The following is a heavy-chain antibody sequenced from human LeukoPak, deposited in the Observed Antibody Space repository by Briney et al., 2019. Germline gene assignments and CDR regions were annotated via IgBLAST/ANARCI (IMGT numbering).Heavy chain of an antibody. D-gene: IGHD3-22*01. V-gene: IGHV4-4*07. CDR2: IYSSGST. J-gene: IGHJ4*02. CDR1: GGSINNDD. CDR3: ARTPIYYFDNSGYYN. Sequence: SFTLSLPCTVSGGSINNDDWSWIRKPARKGLEWIGLIYSSGSTSYNPSLKSRVTMSVDTSKKQFSLRLSSVTAADTAVYYCARTPIYYFDNSGYYNWGQGTLVTVSS.